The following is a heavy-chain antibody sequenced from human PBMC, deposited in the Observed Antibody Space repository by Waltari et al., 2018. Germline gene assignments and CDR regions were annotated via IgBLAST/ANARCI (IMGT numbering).Heavy chain of an antibody. CDR3: ARPRRGRDAFDV. V-gene: IGHV5-51*03. Sequence: EVQLVQSGPEVKKSGESLRISCQVSGYSFISYWIAWVRQMPGKGLEYKGIIWPDDSDTRYSPSFQVQVIISVDKSIGTAYLQLNTLKASDTAMYYCARPRRGRDAFDVWGPGTMVTVS. CDR2: IWPDDSDT. D-gene: IGHD3-10*01. CDR1: GYSFISYW. J-gene: IGHJ3*01.